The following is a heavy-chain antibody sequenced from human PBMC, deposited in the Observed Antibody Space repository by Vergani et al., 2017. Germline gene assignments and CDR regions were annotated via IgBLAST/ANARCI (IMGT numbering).Heavy chain of an antibody. Sequence: EVQLLESGGGLVQPGGSLRLSCAASGFTFTKYAMTWVRQAPGKGLEWVSTISATVGSTYYADSVKGRFTISRDNSKNTLFLQMNSLRAEDTAVYYCAKDPGFCSSSACYRNYYFDLLGRGTLVTVSS. J-gene: IGHJ2*01. CDR1: GFTFTKYA. CDR2: ISATVGST. D-gene: IGHD2-2*01. V-gene: IGHV3-23*01. CDR3: AKDPGFCSSSACYRNYYFDL.